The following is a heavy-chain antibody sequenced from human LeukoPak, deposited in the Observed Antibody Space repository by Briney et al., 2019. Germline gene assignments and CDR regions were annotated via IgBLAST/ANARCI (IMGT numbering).Heavy chain of an antibody. D-gene: IGHD3-22*01. V-gene: IGHV1-18*01. CDR1: GYTFTSYG. J-gene: IGHJ5*02. Sequence: ASVKVSCKASGYTFTSYGISWVRQAPGQGLEWMGWISAYNGNTNYAQKLQGRVTMTTDTSTSTVYMELSSLRSEDTAVYYCARDRGYYDSSGYYPGPFDPWGQGTLVTVSS. CDR3: ARDRGYYDSSGYYPGPFDP. CDR2: ISAYNGNT.